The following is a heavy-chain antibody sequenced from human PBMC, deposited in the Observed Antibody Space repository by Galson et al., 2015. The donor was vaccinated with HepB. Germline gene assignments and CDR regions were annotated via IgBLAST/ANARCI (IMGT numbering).Heavy chain of an antibody. V-gene: IGHV3-43*01. D-gene: IGHD3-10*01. J-gene: IGHJ6*02. CDR3: VKDLTYYYGSGISRAYGLDV. CDR2: IGWDGVTT. Sequence: SLRLSCAASGFTFDDYTMHWVRQAPGKSLEWVSLIGWDGVTTYYANSVKGRFTISRDNSKHSLFLQMNSQRTQDTGLYYCVKDLTYYYGSGISRAYGLDVWGQGTTVTVAS. CDR1: GFTFDDYT.